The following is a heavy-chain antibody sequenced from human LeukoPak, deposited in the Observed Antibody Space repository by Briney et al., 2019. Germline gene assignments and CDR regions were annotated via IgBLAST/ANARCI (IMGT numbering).Heavy chain of an antibody. CDR1: GFTFSSYG. CDR2: ISYDGSNK. J-gene: IGHJ1*01. V-gene: IGHV3-30*18. Sequence: GGSLRLSCAASGFTFSSYGMHWVRQAPGKGLEWVAVISYDGSNKYYADSVKGRFTISRDNSKNTLYLQMNSLRAEDTAVYYCAKDLPAAMVAEYFQHWGQGTLVTVSS. D-gene: IGHD2-2*01. CDR3: AKDLPAAMVAEYFQH.